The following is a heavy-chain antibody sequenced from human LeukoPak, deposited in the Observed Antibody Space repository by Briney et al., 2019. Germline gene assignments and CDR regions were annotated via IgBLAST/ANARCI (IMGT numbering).Heavy chain of an antibody. J-gene: IGHJ5*02. CDR3: ARGRTTVTYNWFDP. V-gene: IGHV1-8*01. Sequence: ASVKVSCKASGYTFTSYDINWVRQATGQGLEWMGWMNPNSGNTGYAQKFQGRVTMTKNTSISTAYMELSSLRSEDTAVYYCARGRTTVTYNWFDPWGQGTLVTVSS. D-gene: IGHD4-17*01. CDR1: GYTFTSYD. CDR2: MNPNSGNT.